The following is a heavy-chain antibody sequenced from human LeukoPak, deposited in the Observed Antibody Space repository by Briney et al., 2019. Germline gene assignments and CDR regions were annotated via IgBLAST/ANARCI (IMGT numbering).Heavy chain of an antibody. J-gene: IGHJ4*02. D-gene: IGHD5/OR15-5a*01. CDR2: INHSGST. V-gene: IGHV4-34*01. Sequence: SETLSLTCAVYGGSFSGYYWSWIRQPPGKGLEWIGEINHSGSTNYNPSLKSRVTISVDTSKNQFSLKLSSVTAADTAVYFCARHVSPTYYFDYWGQGTLVTVSS. CDR1: GGSFSGYY. CDR3: ARHVSPTYYFDY.